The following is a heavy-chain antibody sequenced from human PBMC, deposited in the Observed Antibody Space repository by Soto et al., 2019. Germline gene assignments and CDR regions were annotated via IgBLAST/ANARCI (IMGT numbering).Heavy chain of an antibody. CDR1: GDSITRSGFY. CDR3: ARVRGGDTHVFDF. CDR2: MYHTGST. D-gene: IGHD3-10*01. V-gene: IGHV4-39*01. J-gene: IGHJ4*02. Sequence: QLHLHESGPGLVKPSETLSLSCSVSGDSITRSGFYWAWIRRPPGKELEWIGSMYHTGSTYYNPSLESRLTMSVDTSKRQFSLRLTYMTAADAGVYFCARVRGGDTHVFDFWGQGARVTVSS.